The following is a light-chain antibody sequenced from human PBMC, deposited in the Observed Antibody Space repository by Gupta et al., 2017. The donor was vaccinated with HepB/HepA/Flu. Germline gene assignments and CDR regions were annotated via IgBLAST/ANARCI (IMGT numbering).Light chain of an antibody. J-gene: IGLJ3*02. CDR1: SGSVSTSYY. CDR3: VQYRGNGIYV. Sequence: QTVVTQEPSFSVSPGGTVTLTCGLSSGSVSTSYYPSWYQQTPAQAPRPLIFRKDNRSAGVPDRFSASILGNTAALTXTXDKEDDXSVYYCVQYRGNGIYVFGGGTKLTVL. CDR2: RKD. V-gene: IGLV8-61*01.